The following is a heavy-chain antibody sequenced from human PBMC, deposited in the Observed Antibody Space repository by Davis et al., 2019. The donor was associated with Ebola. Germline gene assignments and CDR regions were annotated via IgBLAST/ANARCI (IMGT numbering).Heavy chain of an antibody. V-gene: IGHV1-18*04. CDR1: GYTFTSYG. Sequence: ASVKVSCKASGYTFTSYGISWVRQAPGQGLEWMGWISPFNGHTQYEQKIQGRVTVTTDTSTTTAYMELRSLRSDDTAVYYCARVTGDTHWYFDLWGRGTLVTVSS. CDR2: ISPFNGHT. CDR3: ARVTGDTHWYFDL. J-gene: IGHJ2*01. D-gene: IGHD7-27*01.